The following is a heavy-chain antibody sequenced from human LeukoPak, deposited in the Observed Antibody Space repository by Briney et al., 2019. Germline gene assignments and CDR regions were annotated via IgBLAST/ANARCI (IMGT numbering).Heavy chain of an antibody. CDR2: ISHDANTK. J-gene: IGHJ4*02. CDR3: AKDRASSWSLDY. V-gene: IGHV3-30*18. Sequence: PGRSLRLSCAASGFTFSSDGMHWVRQAPGKGLEWLTFISHDANTKYYSDSVRGRFTVSRDNSKNTMYLQMNSLRPEDTAMYYCAKDRASSWSLDYWGQGNLVTVSS. CDR1: GFTFSSDG. D-gene: IGHD6-13*01.